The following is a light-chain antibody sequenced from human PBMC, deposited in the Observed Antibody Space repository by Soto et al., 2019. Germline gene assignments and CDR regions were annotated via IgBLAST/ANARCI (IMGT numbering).Light chain of an antibody. Sequence: DIQMTQSPSSLSASVGDRVTITCRASQGISNYLAWYQQKPGKVPKLLIYAASTLQSGVPSRFSGSASVTDFTLTISSRQPEDVATYYCQKYTIAPPTFGQWTKLEIE. CDR1: QGISNY. CDR3: QKYTIAPPT. J-gene: IGKJ2*01. CDR2: AAS. V-gene: IGKV1-27*01.